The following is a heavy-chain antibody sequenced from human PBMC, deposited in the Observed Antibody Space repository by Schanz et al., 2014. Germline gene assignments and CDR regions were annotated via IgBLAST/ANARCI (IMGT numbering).Heavy chain of an antibody. CDR1: GFIFNDYY. CDR3: ARENLNWEAFDI. CDR2: ISRDGTTS. D-gene: IGHD7-27*01. Sequence: QVQLVESGGGLVKPGGSLRFSCAASGFIFNDYYMNWIRQAPGKGLEWLSYISRDGTTSYYADSVKGRFTISRDNAKNSLYLEMTSLRGEDTAVYYCARENLNWEAFDIWGQGTVVTVSS. J-gene: IGHJ3*02. V-gene: IGHV3-11*01.